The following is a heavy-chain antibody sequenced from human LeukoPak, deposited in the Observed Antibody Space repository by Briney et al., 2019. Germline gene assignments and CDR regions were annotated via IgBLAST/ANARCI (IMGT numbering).Heavy chain of an antibody. J-gene: IGHJ5*02. Sequence: SGGSLRLSCAASGFTVSSNYMSWVRQAPGMVLHWVSVIYSGGSTYYADSVKGRFTISRDNSNNTLYLQMNSLRAEDTAVYYCARAGYSGYDFLAWGQGTLVTVPS. V-gene: IGHV3-66*02. CDR3: ARAGYSGYDFLA. D-gene: IGHD5-12*01. CDR2: IYSGGST. CDR1: GFTVSSNY.